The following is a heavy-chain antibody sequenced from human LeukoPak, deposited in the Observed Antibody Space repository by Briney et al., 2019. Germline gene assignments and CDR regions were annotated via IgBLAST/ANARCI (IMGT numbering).Heavy chain of an antibody. Sequence: SETLSLTCAVYGGSFSGYYWSWIRQPPGKGLEWIGEINHSGSTNYNPSLKSRVTISVDTSKNQFSLKLCSVTAADTAVYYCARNHYYGSGSAGGIRGFDYWGQGTLVTVSS. CDR3: ARNHYYGSGSAGGIRGFDY. J-gene: IGHJ4*02. CDR2: INHSGST. D-gene: IGHD3-10*01. V-gene: IGHV4-34*01. CDR1: GGSFSGYY.